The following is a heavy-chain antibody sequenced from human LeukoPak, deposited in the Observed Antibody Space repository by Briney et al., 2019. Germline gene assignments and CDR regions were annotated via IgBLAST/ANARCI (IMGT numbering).Heavy chain of an antibody. D-gene: IGHD2-2*02. CDR2: IIPILNVA. Sequence: SVKVSCKTSGGTFGYGGFSWVRQAPGQGLEWMGTIIPILNVANYAQKFQGRVTITADKSTNTAYMELSSLRSGDTALYYCARAGVPTTIHSRRPGWFDLWGQGTLVTVSS. CDR1: GGTFGYGG. J-gene: IGHJ5*02. CDR3: ARAGVPTTIHSRRPGWFDL. V-gene: IGHV1-69*04.